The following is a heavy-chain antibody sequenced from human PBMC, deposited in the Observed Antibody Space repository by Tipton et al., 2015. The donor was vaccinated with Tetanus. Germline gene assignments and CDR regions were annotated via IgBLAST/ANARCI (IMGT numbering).Heavy chain of an antibody. V-gene: IGHV4-39*07. CDR1: GGSISSSSYY. CDR2: INHSGST. D-gene: IGHD6-13*01. CDR3: ASRGIAAAGEMFDP. J-gene: IGHJ5*02. Sequence: TLSLTCTASGGSISSSSYYWSWIRQPPGKGLEWIGEINHSGSTNYNPSLKSRVTISVDTSKNQFSLKLSSVTAADTAVYYCASRGIAAAGEMFDPWGQGTLVTVSS.